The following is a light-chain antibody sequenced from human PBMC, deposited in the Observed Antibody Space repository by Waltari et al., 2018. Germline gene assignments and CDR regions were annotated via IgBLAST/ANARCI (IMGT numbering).Light chain of an antibody. CDR2: EVR. Sequence: QSALTQPPSASGSPGQSVTISCTGTTSYVGPSDRASWYQQHPGKAPKLLIYEVRKRPSGVPGRFSGSRSGNTASLTVSGLQAEDEADYYCTSDAEGNNFYVFGTGTKVTVL. J-gene: IGLJ1*01. CDR3: TSDAEGNNFYV. CDR1: TSYVGPSDR. V-gene: IGLV2-8*01.